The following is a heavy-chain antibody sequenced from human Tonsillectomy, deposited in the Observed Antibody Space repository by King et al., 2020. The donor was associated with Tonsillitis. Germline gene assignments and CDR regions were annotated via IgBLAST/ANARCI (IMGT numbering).Heavy chain of an antibody. V-gene: IGHV3-30-3*01. CDR2: ISYDGSNK. CDR3: ARRAVTTNYYYYYMDV. J-gene: IGHJ6*03. D-gene: IGHD4-11*01. CDR1: GFTFSNYA. Sequence: HVQLVESGGGVVQPARSLRLSCAASGFTFSNYAMHWVRQAPGKGLEWVAVISYDGSNKYYADSVKGRFTISRDNSKNTLYLQMNSLRAEDTAVYYCARRAVTTNYYYYYMDVWGKGTTVTVS.